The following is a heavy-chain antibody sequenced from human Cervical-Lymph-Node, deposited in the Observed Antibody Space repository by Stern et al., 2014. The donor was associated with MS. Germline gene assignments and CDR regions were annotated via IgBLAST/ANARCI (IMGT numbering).Heavy chain of an antibody. CDR3: ARGGLSYCSGGSCNSPPIDY. CDR2: ISSGNGNT. CDR1: GYTFIHYA. V-gene: IGHV1-3*01. Sequence: QVQLVQSGAEVKKPGASVKVSCKASGYTFIHYAMHWVRQAPGQRLEWMGWISSGNGNTKYSQKFQGGVTFTRDTSANTAFMELSSLRSEDTAVYFCARGGLSYCSGGSCNSPPIDYWGQGTLVTVSS. D-gene: IGHD2-15*01. J-gene: IGHJ4*02.